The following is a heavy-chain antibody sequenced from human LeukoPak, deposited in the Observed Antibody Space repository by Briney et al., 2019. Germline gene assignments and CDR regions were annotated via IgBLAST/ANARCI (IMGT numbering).Heavy chain of an antibody. CDR3: AREGGGSYAVDY. CDR2: MSPNSGNT. Sequence: APVKVSCKASGYTFTSYDINWVRQATGQGLEWMGWMSPNSGNTGYAQKFQGRVTMTRNTSISTAYMELSSLRSEDTAVYYCAREGGGSYAVDYWGQGTLVTVSS. V-gene: IGHV1-8*01. D-gene: IGHD1-26*01. J-gene: IGHJ4*02. CDR1: GYTFTSYD.